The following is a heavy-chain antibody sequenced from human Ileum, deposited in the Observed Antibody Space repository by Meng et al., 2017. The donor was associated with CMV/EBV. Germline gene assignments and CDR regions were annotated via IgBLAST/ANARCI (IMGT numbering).Heavy chain of an antibody. CDR3: ARGSIAAAATSGY. V-gene: IGHV1-69*10. D-gene: IGHD6-13*01. Sequence: SVKVSCKASGGTFSSYAISWVRQAPGQRLEWMGWIIPIRGIANYAQKFQGRVTITADKSTSTAYMELSSLRSEDTAVYYCARGSIAAAATSGYWGQGTLVTVSS. J-gene: IGHJ4*02. CDR1: GGTFSSYA. CDR2: IIPIRGIA.